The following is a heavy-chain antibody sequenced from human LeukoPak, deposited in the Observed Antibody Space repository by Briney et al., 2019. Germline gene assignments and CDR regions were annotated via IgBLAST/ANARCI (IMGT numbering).Heavy chain of an antibody. J-gene: IGHJ4*02. CDR3: AKKEGVGPNWNYVFDY. D-gene: IGHD1-7*01. Sequence: GGFLRLSCAASGFTFSSYAMSWVRQAPGKGLEWVSAISGSGGSTYYADSVKGRFTISRDNSKNTLYLQMNSLRAEDTAVYYCAKKEGVGPNWNYVFDYWGQGTLVTVSS. CDR2: ISGSGGST. V-gene: IGHV3-23*01. CDR1: GFTFSSYA.